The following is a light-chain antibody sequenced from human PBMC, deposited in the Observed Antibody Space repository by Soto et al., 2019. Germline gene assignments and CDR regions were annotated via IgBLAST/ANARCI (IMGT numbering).Light chain of an antibody. V-gene: IGKV3-15*01. Sequence: EIVMTQSPATLSVSPGERATLSCRASQSVSSNLAWYQQKPGQAPRLLIDGASTRATAIPARISGSGSGTEFTLTISSLQSEYVGVYYCQHYNNWPRTFGQGTKVEIK. CDR3: QHYNNWPRT. J-gene: IGKJ1*01. CDR2: GAS. CDR1: QSVSSN.